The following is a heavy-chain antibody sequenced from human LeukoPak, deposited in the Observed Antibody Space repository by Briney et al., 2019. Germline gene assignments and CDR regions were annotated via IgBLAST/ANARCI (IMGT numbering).Heavy chain of an antibody. CDR1: GFTFDDYA. Sequence: PGRSLRLSCAASGFTFDDYAMHWVRHAPGKGLEWVSGISWNSGSIGYADSVRGRFTISRDNAKNSLYLQMNSLRAEDTALYYCAKDNNQAVAGDIDYWGQGTLVTVSS. J-gene: IGHJ4*02. CDR3: AKDNNQAVAGDIDY. D-gene: IGHD6-19*01. V-gene: IGHV3-9*01. CDR2: ISWNSGSI.